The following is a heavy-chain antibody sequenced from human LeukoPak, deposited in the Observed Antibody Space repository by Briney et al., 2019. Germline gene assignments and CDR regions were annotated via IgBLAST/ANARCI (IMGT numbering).Heavy chain of an antibody. D-gene: IGHD3-9*01. J-gene: IGHJ4*02. CDR2: INSDGSST. Sequence: QPGGSLRLSCAASGFTSSSYWMHWVRQAPGKGLVWVSRINSDGSSTYYADSVKGRFTISRDNSKNTLFLQMNSLRAEDTAVYYCAKDENFDWLPTFDYWGQGTLVTVSS. CDR1: GFTSSSYW. V-gene: IGHV3-74*01. CDR3: AKDENFDWLPTFDY.